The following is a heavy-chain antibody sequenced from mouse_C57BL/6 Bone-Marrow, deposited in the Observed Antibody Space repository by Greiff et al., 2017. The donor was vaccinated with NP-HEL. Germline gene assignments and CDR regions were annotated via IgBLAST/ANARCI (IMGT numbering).Heavy chain of an antibody. V-gene: IGHV14-2*01. D-gene: IGHD2-2*01. J-gene: IGHJ2*01. CDR3: ALWLRLDYFDY. CDR1: GFNIKDYY. Sequence: EVQLQQSGAELVKPGASVKLSCTASGFNIKDYYMHWVKQRTEQGLEWIGRIDPEDGETKYAPKFQGKATITADTSSNTAYLQRSSLTAEDTAVYYGALWLRLDYFDYWGQGTTLTVSS. CDR2: IDPEDGET.